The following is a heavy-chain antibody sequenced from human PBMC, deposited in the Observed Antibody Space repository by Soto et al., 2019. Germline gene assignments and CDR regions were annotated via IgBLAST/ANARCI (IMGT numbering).Heavy chain of an antibody. Sequence: SETLSLTCTVSGGSVSSGSYYWSWIRQPPGKGLEWIGYIYYSGSTNYNPSLKSRVTISVDTSKNQFSLKLSSVTAADTAVYYCASYYYVRSGYYTTEYFFDYWGQGTLVTVSS. CDR3: ASYYYVRSGYYTTEYFFDY. V-gene: IGHV4-61*01. CDR1: GGSVSSGSYY. J-gene: IGHJ4*02. CDR2: IYYSGST. D-gene: IGHD3-22*01.